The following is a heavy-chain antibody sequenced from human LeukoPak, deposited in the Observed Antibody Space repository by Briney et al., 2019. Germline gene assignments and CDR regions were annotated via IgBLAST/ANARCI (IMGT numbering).Heavy chain of an antibody. J-gene: IGHJ4*02. CDR1: GFTFRSTA. D-gene: IGHD3-16*01. CDR2: IVVGSGNT. Sequence: SVKVSRKASGFTFRSTAMQWVRQARGQPLEWIGWIVVGSGNTNYAQNFQERVTITRDMSTSTAYMELSSLRSEDTAVYYCAADPGMLTSYFEYWGQGTLVTVSS. CDR3: AADPGMLTSYFEY. V-gene: IGHV1-58*02.